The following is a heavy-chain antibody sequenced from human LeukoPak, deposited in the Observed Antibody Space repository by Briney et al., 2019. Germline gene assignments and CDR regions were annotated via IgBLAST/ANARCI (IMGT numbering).Heavy chain of an antibody. Sequence: SETLSLTCSVSGGSVSSSNYYWGWIRQPPGKGLEWIGSIYYSGSTYYNPSLKSRVTISVDTSKNQFSLKLSSVTAADTAVYYCARGIRGVMGNWFDPWGQGTLVTVSS. CDR2: IYYSGST. J-gene: IGHJ5*02. D-gene: IGHD3-10*01. V-gene: IGHV4-39*07. CDR1: GGSVSSSNYY. CDR3: ARGIRGVMGNWFDP.